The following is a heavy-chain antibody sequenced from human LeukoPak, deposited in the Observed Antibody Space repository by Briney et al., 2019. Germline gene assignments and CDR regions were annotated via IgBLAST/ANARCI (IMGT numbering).Heavy chain of an antibody. CDR2: IWSDGSTK. CDR3: ARGQPPSYYDMDV. J-gene: IGHJ6*02. V-gene: IGHV3-33*01. CDR1: GFTFSSYG. D-gene: IGHD6-13*01. Sequence: GRSLRLSCAASGFTFSSYGMHWVRQAPGKGLEWVAVIWSDGSTKYYADSVKGRFTISRDNSKNTLYLQMNSLRAEDTAVCYCARGQPPSYYDMDVWGQGTTVTVSS.